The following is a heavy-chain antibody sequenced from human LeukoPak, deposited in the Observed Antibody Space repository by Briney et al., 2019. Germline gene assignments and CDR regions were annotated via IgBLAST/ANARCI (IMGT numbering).Heavy chain of an antibody. CDR1: GFTVSSNY. J-gene: IGHJ4*02. CDR3: ACGDFYSNHESPFDY. V-gene: IGHV3-53*04. D-gene: IGHD2-21*02. CDR2: IYSGGST. Sequence: GGSLRLSCAASGFTVSSNYMSWVRQAPGKGLEWVSVIYSGGSTYYADSVKGRFTISRHNSKNTLYLQMNSLRAEDTAVYYCACGDFYSNHESPFDYWGQGTLVTVSS.